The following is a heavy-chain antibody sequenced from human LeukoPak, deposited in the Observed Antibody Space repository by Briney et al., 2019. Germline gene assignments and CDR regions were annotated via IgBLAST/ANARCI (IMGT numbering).Heavy chain of an antibody. D-gene: IGHD6-19*01. CDR1: GVTLSSYA. Sequence: GGSLRLSCAASGVTLSSYAMSWARQAPGKGLEWVSGISSSGSGGNTYYADSVKGRFTISRDNSKNTLYLQMNSLRAEDTAVYYCAKDRGYNSGRGPIDYWGQGTLVTVSS. CDR2: ISSSGSGGNT. J-gene: IGHJ4*02. V-gene: IGHV3-23*01. CDR3: AKDRGYNSGRGPIDY.